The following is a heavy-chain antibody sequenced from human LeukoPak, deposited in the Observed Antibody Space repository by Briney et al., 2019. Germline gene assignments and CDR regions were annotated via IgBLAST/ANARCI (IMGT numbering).Heavy chain of an antibody. CDR2: IFYSGST. Sequence: SETLSLTCTVSGGSISTSNYYWGWIRQPPGKGLEWIGNIFYSGSTYYSPSLRSRVTISLDTSKNQFSLKLSSVTAADTAVYYCAREGGGVAVEFDFWGQGTLVTVSS. CDR1: GGSISTSNYY. D-gene: IGHD6-19*01. J-gene: IGHJ4*02. CDR3: AREGGGVAVEFDF. V-gene: IGHV4-39*07.